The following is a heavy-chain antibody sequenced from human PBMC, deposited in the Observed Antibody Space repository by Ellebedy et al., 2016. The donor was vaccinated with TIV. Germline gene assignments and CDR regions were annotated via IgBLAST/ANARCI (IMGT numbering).Heavy chain of an antibody. D-gene: IGHD2-21*02. J-gene: IGHJ4*02. CDR2: ISAYSGNT. V-gene: IGHV1-18*01. CDR3: AREGDGFDY. CDR1: GYTFTNYA. Sequence: ASVKVSXXASGYTFTNYAISWVRQAPGQGLEWMGWISAYSGNTNYAQKLQGRVTMTTDTSTSTAYMELRSLRSDDTAVYYCAREGDGFDYWGQGTLVTVSS.